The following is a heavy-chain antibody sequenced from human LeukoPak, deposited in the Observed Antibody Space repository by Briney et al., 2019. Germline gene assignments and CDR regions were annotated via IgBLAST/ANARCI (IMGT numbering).Heavy chain of an antibody. V-gene: IGHV3-53*04. CDR2: IYSGGST. D-gene: IGHD6-19*01. J-gene: IGHJ6*02. CDR3: ARATRIAVAGPSMDV. Sequence: GGSLRLSCAASGFTVSSSYMSWVRQAPGKGLEWVSVIYSGGSTYYADSVKGRFTISRHNSKNTLYLQMNSLRAEDTAVYYCARATRIAVAGPSMDVWGQGTTVTVSS. CDR1: GFTVSSSY.